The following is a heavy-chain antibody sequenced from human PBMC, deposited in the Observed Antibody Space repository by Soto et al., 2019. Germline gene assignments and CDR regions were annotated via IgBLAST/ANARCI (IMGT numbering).Heavy chain of an antibody. V-gene: IGHV1-46*01. J-gene: IGHJ6*02. Sequence: AXVKGSCKTSGYTITIVYMHWVLQAPGQWLEWMGIINPSGGSTSYAQKFQGRVTMTRDTSTSTVYMELSSLRSEDTAVYYCARDLNRGYRSSLDGMDVWGQGTTVTVSS. CDR3: ARDLNRGYRSSLDGMDV. D-gene: IGHD5-18*01. CDR2: INPSGGST. CDR1: GYTITIVY.